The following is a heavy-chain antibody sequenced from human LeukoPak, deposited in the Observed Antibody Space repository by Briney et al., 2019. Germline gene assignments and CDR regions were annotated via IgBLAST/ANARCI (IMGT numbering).Heavy chain of an antibody. CDR1: GSTFSSYG. J-gene: IGHJ5*02. CDR3: AKDSSNYVYWFDP. D-gene: IGHD4-11*01. Sequence: GGSLRLSCAASGSTFSSYGMHWVRQAPGKGLEWVAVISYDGSNKYYADSVKGRFTISRDNSKNTLYLQMNSLRAEDTAVYYCAKDSSNYVYWFDPWGQGTLVTVSS. V-gene: IGHV3-30*18. CDR2: ISYDGSNK.